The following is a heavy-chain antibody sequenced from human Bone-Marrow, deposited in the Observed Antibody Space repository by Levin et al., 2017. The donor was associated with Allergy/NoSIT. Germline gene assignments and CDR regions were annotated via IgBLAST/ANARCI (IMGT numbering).Heavy chain of an antibody. CDR3: AKDRGWGSGYYGQPDY. D-gene: IGHD3-3*01. J-gene: IGHJ4*02. V-gene: IGHV3-23*01. Sequence: GESLKISCAASGFTFSSYAMSWVRQAPGKGLEWVSAISGSGGSTYYADSVKGRFTISRDNSKNTLYLQMNSLRAEDTAVYYCAKDRGWGSGYYGQPDYWGQGTLVTVSS. CDR2: ISGSGGST. CDR1: GFTFSSYA.